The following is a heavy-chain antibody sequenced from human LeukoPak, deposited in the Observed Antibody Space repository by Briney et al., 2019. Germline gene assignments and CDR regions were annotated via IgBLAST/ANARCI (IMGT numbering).Heavy chain of an antibody. J-gene: IGHJ5*02. V-gene: IGHV4-4*02. CDR3: GRVFDL. CDR2: VSHSGST. Sequence: SETLSLTCAVFGGSISRNYWWSWVRQPPGEGLEWIGEVSHSGSTIYNPSLKSRLTISVDTSKNQFSLELTSVTAADTAVYYCGRVFDLWGQGTLVTVSS. CDR1: GGSISRNYW.